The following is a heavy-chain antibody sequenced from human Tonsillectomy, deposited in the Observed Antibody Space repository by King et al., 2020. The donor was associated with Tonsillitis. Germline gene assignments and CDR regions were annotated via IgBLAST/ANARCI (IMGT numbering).Heavy chain of an antibody. CDR3: ARWGDAYNPLDY. Sequence: QLQESGSGLVKPSQTLSLTCAVSGGSIFSGGFPWSWIRQPPGKGLEWIGYIHHSGSTYYNPSLKSRVTISADRSKNQLSLNLNSVTAADTAVYYCARWGDAYNPLDYWGQGTLVTVSS. CDR1: GGSIFSGGFP. CDR2: IHHSGST. D-gene: IGHD5-24*01. J-gene: IGHJ4*02. V-gene: IGHV4-30-2*01.